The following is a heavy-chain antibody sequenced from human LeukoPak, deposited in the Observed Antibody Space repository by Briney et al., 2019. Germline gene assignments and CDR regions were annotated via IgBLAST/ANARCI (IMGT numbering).Heavy chain of an antibody. CDR2: IYSGGNI. CDR1: GFTLSSTY. V-gene: IGHV3-53*01. Sequence: GGSLRLSCAASGFTLSSTYMSWVRQAPGRGLEWGSVIYSGGNIYYIDSVKGRFTISRDTSKNTLYLQMNSLRAEDTAVYYCASRHCSGGGCYFAGADPFDYWGQGTLVTVSS. D-gene: IGHD2-15*01. J-gene: IGHJ4*02. CDR3: ASRHCSGGGCYFAGADPFDY.